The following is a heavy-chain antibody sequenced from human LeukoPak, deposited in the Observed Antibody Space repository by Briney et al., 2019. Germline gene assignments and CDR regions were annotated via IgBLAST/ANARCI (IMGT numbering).Heavy chain of an antibody. CDR2: IYTSGST. CDR1: GGSISSYY. D-gene: IGHD3-22*01. V-gene: IGHV4-4*07. J-gene: IGHJ5*02. CDR3: ARDLHYYDSSGLLDSLDP. Sequence: SETPSLTCTVSGGSISSYYWSWIRQPAGKGLEWIGRIYTSGSTNYNPSLKSRVTMSVDTSKNQFSLKLSSVTAADTAVYYCARDLHYYDSSGLLDSLDPWGQGTLVTVSS.